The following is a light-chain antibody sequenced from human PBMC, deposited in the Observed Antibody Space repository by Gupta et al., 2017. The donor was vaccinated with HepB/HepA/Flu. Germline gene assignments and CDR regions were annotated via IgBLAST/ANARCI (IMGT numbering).Light chain of an antibody. J-gene: IGLJ3*02. CDR2: EDS. V-gene: IGLV3-10*01. CDR3: SSTDDSGSRGV. Sequence: SYELTQPPSVSVSPGQTARITCSGDALPKKYASWYQQKSGQAPVLGIYEDSKRPSGIPERFSASSSGTVAALTSNGAQVLDEADDYCSSTDDSGSRGVFGRGTKLTVL. CDR1: ALPKKY.